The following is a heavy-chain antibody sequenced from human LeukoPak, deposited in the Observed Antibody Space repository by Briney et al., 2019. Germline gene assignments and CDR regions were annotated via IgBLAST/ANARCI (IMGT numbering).Heavy chain of an antibody. CDR3: AREAGPAHIVVAPAAIHDNWFDP. J-gene: IGHJ5*02. CDR1: GGTFSSYA. CDR2: ISAYNGNT. Sequence: ASVKVSCKASGGTFSSYAISWVRQAPGQGLEWMGWISAYNGNTNYAQKLQGRVTMTTDTSTSTAYMELRSLRSDDTAVYYCAREAGPAHIVVAPAAIHDNWFDPWGQGTLVTVSS. D-gene: IGHD2-2*01. V-gene: IGHV1-18*01.